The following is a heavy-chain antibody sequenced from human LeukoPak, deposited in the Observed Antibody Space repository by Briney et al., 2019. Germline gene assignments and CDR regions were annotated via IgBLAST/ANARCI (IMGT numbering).Heavy chain of an antibody. D-gene: IGHD1-1*01. CDR2: IYHGGST. CDR1: GYFISSGYY. J-gene: IGHJ4*02. CDR3: ARDIERGTLDY. V-gene: IGHV4-38-2*02. Sequence: SETLSLTCAVSGYFISSGYYWDWIRQPPGKGLEWIGSIYHGGSTYYNPSLKSRVTISVDTSKNQFSLRLSSVTAADTAVYYCARDIERGTLDYWGQGTLVTVSS.